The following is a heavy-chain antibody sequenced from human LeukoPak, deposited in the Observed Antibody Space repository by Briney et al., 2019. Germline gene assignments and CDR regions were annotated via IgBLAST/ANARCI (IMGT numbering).Heavy chain of an antibody. Sequence: SETLSLTCAVYGGSFSGYYWSWIRQPPGKGLEWIGEINHSGSTNYNPSLKSRVTISVDTSKNQFSLKLSSVTAADTAVYYCARRLRGYCSGGSCPLIDYWGQGTLVTVSS. CDR3: ARRLRGYCSGGSCPLIDY. V-gene: IGHV4-34*01. CDR1: GGSFSGYY. CDR2: INHSGST. J-gene: IGHJ4*02. D-gene: IGHD2-15*01.